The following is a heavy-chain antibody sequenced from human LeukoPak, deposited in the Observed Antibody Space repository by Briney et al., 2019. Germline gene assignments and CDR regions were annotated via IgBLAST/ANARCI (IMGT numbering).Heavy chain of an antibody. CDR1: GFTFSSYS. Sequence: GGSLRLSCAASGFTFSSYSMNWVRQAPGKGLEWVSYISSSSNTIYYADSVKGRFTISRDNAKSSLYLQMNSLRGEDTAVYYCARDYYNSSGYYYSGYWGQGTLVTVSS. D-gene: IGHD3-22*01. CDR2: ISSSSNTI. V-gene: IGHV3-48*01. CDR3: ARDYYNSSGYYYSGY. J-gene: IGHJ4*02.